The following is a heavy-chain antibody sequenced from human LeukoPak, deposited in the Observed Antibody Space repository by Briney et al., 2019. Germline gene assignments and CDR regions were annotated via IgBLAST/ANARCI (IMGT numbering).Heavy chain of an antibody. V-gene: IGHV4-31*03. CDR1: GGSISSGGYY. CDR3: ARNRNLGIAAAGMIWFDP. CDR2: IYYSGST. J-gene: IGHJ5*02. Sequence: SETLSLTCTVSGGSISSGGYYWSWLRQHPGKGLEWIGYIYYSGSTYYNPSLKSRVTISVDTSKNQFSLKLSSVTAADTAVHYCARNRNLGIAAAGMIWFDPWGQGTLVTVSS. D-gene: IGHD6-13*01.